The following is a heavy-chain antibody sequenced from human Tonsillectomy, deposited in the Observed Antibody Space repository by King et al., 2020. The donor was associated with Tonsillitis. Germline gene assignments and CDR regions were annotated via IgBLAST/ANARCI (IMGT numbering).Heavy chain of an antibody. Sequence: QLVQSGAEVKKPGASVKVSCKASGYTFTSYGISWVRQAPGQGLEWMGWISAYNGNTNYAQKLQGRVTMTTDTSTSTAYMELRSLRSDDTAVYYCARDRYYYGSGSYSTLPFYWGQGTLVTVSS. CDR2: ISAYNGNT. J-gene: IGHJ4*02. CDR3: ARDRYYYGSGSYSTLPFY. V-gene: IGHV1-18*01. D-gene: IGHD3-10*01. CDR1: GYTFTSYG.